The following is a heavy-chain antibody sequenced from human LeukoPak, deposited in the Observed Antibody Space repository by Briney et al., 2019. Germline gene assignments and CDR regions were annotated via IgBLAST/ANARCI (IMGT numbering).Heavy chain of an antibody. CDR1: GGSFSAYY. CDR3: ARTTYYYDSSGYGTSFDY. V-gene: IGHV4-34*01. D-gene: IGHD3-22*01. Sequence: SETLSLTCAVHGGSFSAYYWSWIRQSPEKGLEWIGEINHSGSTNYNPSLKSRVTISVDTSKNQFSLKLSSVTAADTAVYYCARTTYYYDSSGYGTSFDYWGQGTLVTVSS. CDR2: INHSGST. J-gene: IGHJ4*02.